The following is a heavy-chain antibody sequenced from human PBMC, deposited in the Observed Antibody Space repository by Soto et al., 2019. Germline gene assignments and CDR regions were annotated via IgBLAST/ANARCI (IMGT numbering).Heavy chain of an antibody. J-gene: IGHJ5*02. V-gene: IGHV2-5*02. D-gene: IGHD3-3*01. CDR2: IYWDGDK. Sequence: QINLIESGPTLVKPTQTLTLTCTFSGFSLSTSGAAVGWVRQPPGRALEWLALIYWDGDKRYNASLGNRLTITKDTSMNQEVHTLTNVDPSDTATYYCAHRATMTIFGLIIDNGIWFDPWGQGTRVIVSS. CDR1: GFSLSTSGAA. CDR3: AHRATMTIFGLIIDNGIWFDP.